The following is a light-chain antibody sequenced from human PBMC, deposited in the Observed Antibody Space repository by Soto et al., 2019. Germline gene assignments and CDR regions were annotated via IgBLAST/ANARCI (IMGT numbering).Light chain of an antibody. V-gene: IGKV3-11*01. J-gene: IGKJ2*01. CDR2: DAS. Sequence: EIVLTQSPAALSLSPGERATLSCRASQSVSSSSAWYQQKPGQAPRLLIYDASNRATGIPARFSGSGSGTDFTLTISSLEPEDFAVYYCQHRTNWPPISFGQGTKLETK. CDR3: QHRTNWPPIS. CDR1: QSVSSS.